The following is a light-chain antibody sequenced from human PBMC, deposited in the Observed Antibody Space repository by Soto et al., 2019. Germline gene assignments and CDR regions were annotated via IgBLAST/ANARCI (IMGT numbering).Light chain of an antibody. V-gene: IGKV3-20*01. CDR2: GTS. J-gene: IGKJ1*01. Sequence: ENVLTQSPGTLSLSPGERATLSCRASQSIGSSYLAWYQQKPGHAPRLIIYGTSNRATGIPDRFSGRGSGTDLTLTIRRLEPDDFALYYCQQFGSSWLTFGQGTKVEIK. CDR3: QQFGSSWLT. CDR1: QSIGSSY.